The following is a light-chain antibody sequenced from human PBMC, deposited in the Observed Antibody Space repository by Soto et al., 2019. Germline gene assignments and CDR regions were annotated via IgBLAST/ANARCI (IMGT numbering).Light chain of an antibody. V-gene: IGKV3-20*01. Sequence: GLTQSPGTLPLSPGERATLSCSARQSVSTSFLSWYQQKPGQTPRLLIYGAFSRATGIPDRFSGSGSGTDFTLTISRLEPEDFAVYYCQQYGNSIPITFGQGTRLEIK. CDR1: QSVSTSF. J-gene: IGKJ5*01. CDR3: QQYGNSIPIT. CDR2: GAF.